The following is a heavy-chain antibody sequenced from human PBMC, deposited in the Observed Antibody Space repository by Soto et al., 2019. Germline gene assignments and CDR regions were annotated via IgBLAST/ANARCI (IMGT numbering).Heavy chain of an antibody. CDR3: TRDKYVVVVPAAMRFDY. CDR1: GFTFGDYA. J-gene: IGHJ4*02. V-gene: IGHV3-49*05. D-gene: IGHD2-2*01. Sequence: EVQLVESGGGLVKPGRSLRLSCTASGFTFGDYAMSWFRQAPGKGLEWVGFIRSKAYGGTTEYAASVKGRFTISRDDSKSIAYLQMNSLKTEDTAVYYCTRDKYVVVVPAAMRFDYWGQGTLVTVSS. CDR2: IRSKAYGGTT.